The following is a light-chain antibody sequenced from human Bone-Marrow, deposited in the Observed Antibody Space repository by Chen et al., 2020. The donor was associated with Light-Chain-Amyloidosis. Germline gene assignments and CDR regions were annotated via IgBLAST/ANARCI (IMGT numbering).Light chain of an antibody. CDR3: SSYTITNTLV. Sequence: QSALTQPASVSGSPGQSITISCTGTSSDVGGDNHVSWYQQHPDKAPKLMIYEVTNRPSWVPDRFSGYKSDNTASLTISALQTEDEADYFCSSYTITNTLVFGSGTRVTVL. J-gene: IGLJ1*01. CDR2: EVT. CDR1: SSDVGGDNH. V-gene: IGLV2-14*01.